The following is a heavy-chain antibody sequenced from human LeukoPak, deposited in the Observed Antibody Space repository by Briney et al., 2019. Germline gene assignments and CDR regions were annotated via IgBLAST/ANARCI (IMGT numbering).Heavy chain of an antibody. Sequence: GGSLRHSCAASGFTFSSYSMNWVRQAPGKGLEWVSSISSSSSYIYYADSVKGRFTISRDNAKNSLYLQMNSLRAEDTAVYYCARGTQDYGGIDYGMDVWGQGTTVTVSS. CDR2: ISSSSSYI. V-gene: IGHV3-21*01. J-gene: IGHJ6*02. D-gene: IGHD4-23*01. CDR1: GFTFSSYS. CDR3: ARGTQDYGGIDYGMDV.